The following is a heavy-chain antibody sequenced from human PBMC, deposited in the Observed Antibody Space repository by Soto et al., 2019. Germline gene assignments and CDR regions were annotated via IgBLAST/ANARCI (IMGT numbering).Heavy chain of an antibody. CDR3: AKCSSSGYYPIDY. Sequence: PWGALLVSCAASVFTFSIYAMSWVRQAPGKGLEWVSAISGSGGSTYYADSVKGRFTISRDNSKNTLYLQMNSLRAEDTAVYYCAKCSSSGYYPIDYWGQGTLVTVS. D-gene: IGHD3-22*01. J-gene: IGHJ4*02. CDR2: ISGSGGST. CDR1: VFTFSIYA. V-gene: IGHV3-23*01.